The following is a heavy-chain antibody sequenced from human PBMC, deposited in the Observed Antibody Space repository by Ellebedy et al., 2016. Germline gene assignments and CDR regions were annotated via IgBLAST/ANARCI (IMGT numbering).Heavy chain of an antibody. Sequence: SETLSLXXAVYGGSFSGYFWSWIRQPPGKGLEWIGEINHSGSTSYNPSLKSRVTMSVDTSKNQFSLKLNSVTAADTAVYYCARGQWLDNYWGQGTLVTVSS. D-gene: IGHD6-19*01. CDR1: GGSFSGYF. J-gene: IGHJ4*02. CDR3: ARGQWLDNY. V-gene: IGHV4-34*01. CDR2: INHSGST.